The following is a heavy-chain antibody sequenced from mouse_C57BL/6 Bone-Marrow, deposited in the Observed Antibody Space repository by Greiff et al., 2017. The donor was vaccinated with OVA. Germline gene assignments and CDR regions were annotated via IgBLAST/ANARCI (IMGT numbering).Heavy chain of an antibody. CDR2: IYIGNGYT. V-gene: IGHV1-58*01. CDR1: GYTFTSYG. CDR3: AKAYDAMDY. J-gene: IGHJ4*01. Sequence: EVQLQQSGAELVRPGSSVKMSCKTSGYTFTSYGINWVKQRPGQGLEWIGYIYIGNGYTEYNAKFKGKATLTSDTSSSTAYMQLSSLTSEDSAIYFCAKAYDAMDYWGQGTSVTVSS.